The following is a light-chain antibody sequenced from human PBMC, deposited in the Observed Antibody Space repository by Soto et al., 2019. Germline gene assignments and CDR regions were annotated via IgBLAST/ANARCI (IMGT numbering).Light chain of an antibody. J-gene: IGLJ2*01. CDR1: SGHSSYA. CDR2: LNSDGSH. Sequence: VLTQSPSASASLGASVKLTCTLSSGHSSYAIAWHQQQPEKGPRYLMKLNSDGSHSKGDGIPDRFSGSSSGAERYLTISSLQSEDEADYYCQTWGTGIVLFGGGTKLTFL. V-gene: IGLV4-69*01. CDR3: QTWGTGIVL.